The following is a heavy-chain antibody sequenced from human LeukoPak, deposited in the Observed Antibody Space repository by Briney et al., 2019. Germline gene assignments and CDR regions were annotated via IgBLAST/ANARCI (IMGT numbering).Heavy chain of an antibody. D-gene: IGHD2-15*01. CDR1: GFTFSSYA. CDR2: ISGSGGST. CDR3: AGSGYCSGGSCYIYFDY. J-gene: IGHJ4*02. Sequence: PGGSLRLSCAASGFTFSSYAMSWVRQAPGKGLEWVSAISGSGGSTYYADSVKGRFTISRDNSKNTLYRQMNSLRAEDTAVYYCAGSGYCSGGSCYIYFDYWGQGTLVTVSS. V-gene: IGHV3-23*01.